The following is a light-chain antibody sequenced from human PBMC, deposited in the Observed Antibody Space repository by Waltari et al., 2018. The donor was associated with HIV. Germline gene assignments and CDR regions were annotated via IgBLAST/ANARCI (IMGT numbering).Light chain of an antibody. CDR2: KAS. J-gene: IGKJ4*01. V-gene: IGKV1-5*03. CDR1: QSIGQW. CDR3: QQYSAYPLT. Sequence: DIHMNQSPSTLSTSVGDRGIITCRANQSIGQWLAWYQQKPGKAPKLLIYKASSLEGGVPSRFSARASGTEFTLTISSLQPDDFATYYCQQYSAYPLTFGGGTKVEIK.